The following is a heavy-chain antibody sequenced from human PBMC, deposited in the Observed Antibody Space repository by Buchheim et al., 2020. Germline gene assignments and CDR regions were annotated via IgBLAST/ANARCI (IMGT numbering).Heavy chain of an antibody. D-gene: IGHD2-2*01. CDR1: GFTFSSYW. CDR3: ARDLADCSSTSCYVYYYYGMDV. CDR2: IKQDGSEK. V-gene: IGHV3-7*01. Sequence: EVQLVESGGGLVQPGGSLRLSCAASGFTFSSYWMSWVRQAPGKGLEGVANIKQDGSEKYYVDSVKGRFTIPRDKAKNSRYLQMNSLRAEDTAVYYCARDLADCSSTSCYVYYYYGMDVWGQGTT. J-gene: IGHJ6*02.